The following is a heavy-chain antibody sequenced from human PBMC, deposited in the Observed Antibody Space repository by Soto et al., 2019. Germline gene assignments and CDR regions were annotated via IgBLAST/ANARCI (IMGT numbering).Heavy chain of an antibody. D-gene: IGHD6-13*01. Sequence: GGSLRLSCAASGFTFSSYAMSWVRQAPGKGLEWVPAISGSGGSTYYADSVKGRFTISRDNSKNTLYLQMNSLRAEDTAVYYCAKVLTAAAGTRYFDYWGQGTLVTVSS. CDR3: AKVLTAAAGTRYFDY. CDR1: GFTFSSYA. J-gene: IGHJ4*02. V-gene: IGHV3-23*01. CDR2: ISGSGGST.